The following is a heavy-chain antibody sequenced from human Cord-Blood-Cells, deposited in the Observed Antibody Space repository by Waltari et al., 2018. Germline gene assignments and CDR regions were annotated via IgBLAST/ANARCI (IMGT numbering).Heavy chain of an antibody. J-gene: IGHJ4*02. CDR2: IRSKANSYAT. V-gene: IGHV3-73*01. D-gene: IGHD3-10*01. CDR1: GFTFRGSA. CDR3: TSRYYYGSGSYKYYFDY. Sequence: EVQLVESGGGLVQPGGSLKLSCAASGFTFRGSAMHWVRKASGHGLEWVGRIRSKANSYATAYAASVKGRFTISRDDSKNTAYLQMNSLKTEDTAVYYCTSRYYYGSGSYKYYFDYWGQGTLVTVSS.